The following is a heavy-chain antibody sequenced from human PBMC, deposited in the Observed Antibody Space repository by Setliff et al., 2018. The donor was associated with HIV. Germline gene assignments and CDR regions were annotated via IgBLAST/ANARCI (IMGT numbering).Heavy chain of an antibody. Sequence: SETLSLTCAVSGYSISSSHWWGWIRQPPGKGLEWIGYIYYSGSTNYNPSIKSRATMSVDTSNNRFSMKLSSVTALDTAVYYCAKTVVGDSYALPNDGFDIWGQGTMVTVSS. CDR3: AKTVVGDSYALPNDGFDI. V-gene: IGHV4-28*06. D-gene: IGHD3-16*01. J-gene: IGHJ3*02. CDR2: IYYSGST. CDR1: GYSISSSHW.